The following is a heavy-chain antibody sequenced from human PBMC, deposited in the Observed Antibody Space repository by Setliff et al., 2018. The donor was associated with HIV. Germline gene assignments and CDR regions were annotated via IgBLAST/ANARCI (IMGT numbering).Heavy chain of an antibody. Sequence: ASVKVSCKASGYNFTDYDINWVRQATGQGLEWMGWMNPNNGNTGYAEKFQGRVTMTTDTSTSTAYMELRSLRSDDTDVYYGARLGSGWSDSYYYAMDVWDKGTRVTVSS. CDR2: MNPNNGNT. CDR3: ARLGSGWSDSYYYAMDV. D-gene: IGHD6-19*01. J-gene: IGHJ6*04. V-gene: IGHV1-8*02. CDR1: GYNFTDYD.